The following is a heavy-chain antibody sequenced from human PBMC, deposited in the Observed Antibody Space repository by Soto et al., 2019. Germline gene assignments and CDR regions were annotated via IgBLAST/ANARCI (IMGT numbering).Heavy chain of an antibody. J-gene: IGHJ4*02. Sequence: QVQLVQSGAEVKKPGSSVKVSCKASGGTFSSYAISWVRQAPGQGLEWMGGIIPIFGTANYAQKFQGRVTITADESTSTAYRGLSSLRSEDTAVYYGARPGTSSYDSSGYYLGYWGQGPLVTVSS. CDR1: GGTFSSYA. CDR2: IIPIFGTA. CDR3: ARPGTSSYDSSGYYLGY. D-gene: IGHD3-22*01. V-gene: IGHV1-69*12.